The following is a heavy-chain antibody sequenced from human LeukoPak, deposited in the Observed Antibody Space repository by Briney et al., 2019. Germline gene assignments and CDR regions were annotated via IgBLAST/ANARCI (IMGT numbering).Heavy chain of an antibody. CDR1: GFTFSSYA. Sequence: PGGSPRLSCAASGFTFSSYAMSWVRQAPGKGLEWVSGISVSGGSTYYADSVKGRFTISRDNSKNTLYLQVNSLRAEDTAVYYCAKDRGVSGSYYFYFDYWGQGTLVTVSS. V-gene: IGHV3-23*01. CDR3: AKDRGVSGSYYFYFDY. J-gene: IGHJ4*02. D-gene: IGHD1-26*01. CDR2: ISVSGGST.